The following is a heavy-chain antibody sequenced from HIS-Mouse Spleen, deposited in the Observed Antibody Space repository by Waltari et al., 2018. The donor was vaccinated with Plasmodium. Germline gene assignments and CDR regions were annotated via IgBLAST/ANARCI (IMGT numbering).Heavy chain of an antibody. CDR1: GGSISSYY. CDR3: AREPYDILTGYYDAFDI. J-gene: IGHJ3*02. CDR2: IYYSGST. V-gene: IGHV4-59*01. D-gene: IGHD3-9*01. Sequence: QVQLQESGPGLVQPSETLSLTCTVSGGSISSYYWSWIRQPQGKGLEWIGYIYYSGSTNYNPSLKSRVTISVDTSKNQFSLKLSSVTAADTAVYYCAREPYDILTGYYDAFDIWGQGTMVTVSS.